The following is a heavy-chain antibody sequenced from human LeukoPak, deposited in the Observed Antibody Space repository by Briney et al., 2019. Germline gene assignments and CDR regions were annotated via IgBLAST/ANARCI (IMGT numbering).Heavy chain of an antibody. CDR2: IYYSGTT. Sequence: SETLSLTCTVSGGSISSYYWSWIRQPPGKGLEWIGYIYYSGTTNYNPSLKSRVTISVDTSKNQFSLKLSSVTAADTAVYYCARDAVVEYQLSCFGPWGQGTLVTVPS. V-gene: IGHV4-59*12. CDR3: ARDAVVEYQLSCFGP. D-gene: IGHD2-2*01. CDR1: GGSISSYY. J-gene: IGHJ5*02.